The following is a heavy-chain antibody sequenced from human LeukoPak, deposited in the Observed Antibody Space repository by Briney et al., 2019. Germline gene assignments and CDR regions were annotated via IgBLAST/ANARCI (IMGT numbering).Heavy chain of an antibody. V-gene: IGHV4-59*08. CDR3: ARGHYDLNT. Sequence: SETLSLTCDVSGGSVTSTNWWTWFRQPPGKGLEWIGYIFSSGSTNYNPSLKSRVTISVDTSNNQFSLTLTSVTAADTAVYYCARGHYDLNTWGQGTLVTVSS. D-gene: IGHD3-3*01. CDR2: IFSSGST. J-gene: IGHJ5*02. CDR1: GGSVTSTNW.